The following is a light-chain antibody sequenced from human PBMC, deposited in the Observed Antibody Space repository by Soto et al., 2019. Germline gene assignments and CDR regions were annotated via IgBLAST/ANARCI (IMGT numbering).Light chain of an antibody. V-gene: IGLV1-40*01. Sequence: QSVLTQPPSVSGATGQRVTISCTGSSSNIGTGYDVHWYRQLPGTAPKLLIYGNSNRPSGVPDRISGSKSGTSASLAITGLQAEDEADYYCLSFDSSLSGVVFGGGTKVTVL. J-gene: IGLJ2*01. CDR2: GNS. CDR3: LSFDSSLSGVV. CDR1: SSNIGTGYD.